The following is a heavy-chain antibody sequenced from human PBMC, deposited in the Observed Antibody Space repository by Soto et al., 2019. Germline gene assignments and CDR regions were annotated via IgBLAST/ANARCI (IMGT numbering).Heavy chain of an antibody. J-gene: IGHJ5*02. V-gene: IGHV3-66*01. CDR2: IYSGGST. Sequence: GGSLRLSCAASGFTVSSNYMSWVRQAPGKGLEWVSVIYSGGSTYYADSVKGRFTISRDNSKNTLYLQMNSLRAEDTAVYYCARGYSSSWYSWYDPWGQGTLVTVSS. CDR3: ARGYSSSWYSWYDP. D-gene: IGHD6-13*01. CDR1: GFTVSSNY.